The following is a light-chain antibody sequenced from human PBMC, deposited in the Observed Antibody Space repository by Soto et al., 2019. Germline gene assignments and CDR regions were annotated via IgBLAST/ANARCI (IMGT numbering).Light chain of an antibody. Sequence: DIQMTQSPSALSASVGDRVTITCRASQSISSRLAGYQQKPRKAPTLLIYKASSLEGGVPSRFSGSGSGTEFTLTISSLQPDDVATYYRQQYSGHYTFGQGTKLEI. CDR2: KAS. J-gene: IGKJ2*01. CDR1: QSISSR. CDR3: QQYSGHYT. V-gene: IGKV1-5*03.